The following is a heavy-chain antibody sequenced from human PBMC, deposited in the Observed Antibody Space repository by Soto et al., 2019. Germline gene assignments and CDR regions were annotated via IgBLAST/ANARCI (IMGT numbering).Heavy chain of an antibody. V-gene: IGHV4-31*03. CDR3: ARASGSSWPLYYYGMDV. D-gene: IGHD6-13*01. J-gene: IGHJ6*02. Sequence: PSETLSLTCTVSGGSISSGGYYWSWIRQHPGKGLEWIGYIYYSGSTHYNPSLKSRVTISVDTSKNQFSLKLSSVTAADTAVYYCARASGSSWPLYYYGMDVWGQGTTVTVSS. CDR1: GGSISSGGYY. CDR2: IYYSGST.